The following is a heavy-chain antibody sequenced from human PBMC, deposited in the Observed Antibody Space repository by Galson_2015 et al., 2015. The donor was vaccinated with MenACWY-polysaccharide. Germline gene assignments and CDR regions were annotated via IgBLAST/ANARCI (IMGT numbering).Heavy chain of an antibody. CDR3: TRGVLAVARVPTSSSNDF. V-gene: IGHV1-2*02. CDR2: INPDSGDT. CDR1: GYTFTDYN. D-gene: IGHD6-19*01. Sequence: SVKVSCKASGYTFTDYNMYWVRQAPGQGLEWMGWINPDSGDTKSAQKFQGRVTMTRDVSISTACMELSWLRSDDTAVYYCTRGVLAVARVPTSSSNDFWGQGTLVTVSS. J-gene: IGHJ4*02.